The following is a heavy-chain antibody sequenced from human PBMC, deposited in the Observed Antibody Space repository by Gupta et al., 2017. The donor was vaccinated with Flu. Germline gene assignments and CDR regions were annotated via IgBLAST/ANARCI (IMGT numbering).Heavy chain of an antibody. CDR3: AKLPKTGVDY. CDR2: ISGSGGST. V-gene: IGHV3-23*01. D-gene: IGHD7-27*01. Sequence: TFSSYAMSWVRQAPGKGLEWVSGISGSGGSTYYADSVKGRFTISRDNSKNTLYLQMNSLRAEDTAVYYCAKLPKTGVDYWGQGTLVTVSS. CDR1: TFSSYA. J-gene: IGHJ4*02.